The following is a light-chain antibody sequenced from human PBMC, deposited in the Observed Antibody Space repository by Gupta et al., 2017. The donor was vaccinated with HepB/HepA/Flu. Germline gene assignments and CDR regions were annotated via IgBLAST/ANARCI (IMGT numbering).Light chain of an antibody. J-gene: IGKJ3*01. CDR3: QQYDNLPFT. V-gene: IGKV1-33*01. Sequence: DIQMSQSPSSLSASVGDRVTITCQASQDISNYLNWYQQKPGKAPKLLIYDASNLETGVPSRFSGSGSGTDFTFTISSLQPEDFATYYCQQYDNLPFTFGRGTKVDIK. CDR2: DAS. CDR1: QDISNY.